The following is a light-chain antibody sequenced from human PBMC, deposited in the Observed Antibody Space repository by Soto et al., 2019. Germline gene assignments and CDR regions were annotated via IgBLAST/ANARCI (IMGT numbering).Light chain of an antibody. V-gene: IGLV2-23*01. J-gene: IGLJ2*01. CDR1: SSNIGSYNV. Sequence: QSVLTQPPSVSGSPGQSVTISCTGTSSNIGSYNVVSWYQQHPGTAPKLMIYDDSKRPSGVANRFSGSKSGTAASPTTSGQQDDEEDDYYDSSYGGLSTLVFGGGTKLTVL. CDR3: SSYGGLSTLV. CDR2: DDS.